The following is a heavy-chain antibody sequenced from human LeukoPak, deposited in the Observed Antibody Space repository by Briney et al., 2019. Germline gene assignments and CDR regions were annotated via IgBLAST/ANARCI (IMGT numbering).Heavy chain of an antibody. CDR3: ARYDSSGYFDY. D-gene: IGHD3-22*01. J-gene: IGHJ4*02. CDR2: ISSSGSTI. Sequence: GGSLRLSCAASGFTFSDYYISWIRQAPGKGLEWVSYISSSGSTIYYADSVKGRFTISRDNAKNSLYLQMNSLRAEDTAVYYCARYDSSGYFDYWGQGTLVTVSS. V-gene: IGHV3-11*01. CDR1: GFTFSDYY.